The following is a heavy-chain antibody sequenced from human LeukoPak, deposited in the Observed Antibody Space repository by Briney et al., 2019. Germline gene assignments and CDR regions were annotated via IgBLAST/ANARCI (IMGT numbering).Heavy chain of an antibody. V-gene: IGHV4-31*03. CDR3: ARAGYCSSTSCYDYYYYYGMDV. CDR1: GGSISSGGYC. D-gene: IGHD2-2*03. Sequence: SETLSLTCTVSGGSISSGGYCWSWIRQHPGKGLEWIGYIYYSGCTYYNPSLKSRVTISVDTSKNQFSLELSSVTAADTAVYYCARAGYCSSTSCYDYYYYYGMDVWGQGTTVTVSS. J-gene: IGHJ6*02. CDR2: IYYSGCT.